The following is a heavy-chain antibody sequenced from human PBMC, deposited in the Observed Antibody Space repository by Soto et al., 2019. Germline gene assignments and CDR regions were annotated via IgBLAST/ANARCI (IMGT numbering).Heavy chain of an antibody. CDR2: INPGGENT. CDR3: AKKIYHRFDP. CDR1: GGMFSNYA. Sequence: WGPQRLSCTVSGGMFSNYAITWVRQAPGKGQEWVSAINPGGENTYYADSLEGRFTISRDNSKNTLYLQMSSLRAEDTAIYYCAKKIYHRFDPWGPGTLVTVSS. J-gene: IGHJ5*02. V-gene: IGHV3-23*01. D-gene: IGHD3-16*02.